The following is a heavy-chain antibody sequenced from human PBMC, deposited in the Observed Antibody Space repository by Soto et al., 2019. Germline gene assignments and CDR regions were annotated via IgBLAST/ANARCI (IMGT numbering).Heavy chain of an antibody. CDR3: AKDQGADYGDYPYWYFDL. CDR2: ISGSGGST. V-gene: IGHV3-23*01. Sequence: GGSLRLSCAASGFTFSSYAMSWVRQAPGKGLEWVSAISGSGGSTYYADSVKGRFTISRDHSKNTPYLQMNSLRAEDTAVYYCAKDQGADYGDYPYWYFDLWGRGTLVTVSS. CDR1: GFTFSSYA. J-gene: IGHJ2*01. D-gene: IGHD4-17*01.